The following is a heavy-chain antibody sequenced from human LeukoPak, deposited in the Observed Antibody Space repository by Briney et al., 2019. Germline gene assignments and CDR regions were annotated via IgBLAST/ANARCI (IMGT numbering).Heavy chain of an antibody. Sequence: GGSLRLSCAASGFIVNTNYMSWVRQAPGRGLEWVSFIYADGNTYYADSVKGRFTISRDISKNAVFLQMNSLRAEDTAVYHCARDSYGDANFDTWGQGTLVTVSS. V-gene: IGHV3-53*01. CDR1: GFIVNTNY. J-gene: IGHJ4*02. CDR3: ARDSYGDANFDT. D-gene: IGHD4-17*01. CDR2: IYADGNT.